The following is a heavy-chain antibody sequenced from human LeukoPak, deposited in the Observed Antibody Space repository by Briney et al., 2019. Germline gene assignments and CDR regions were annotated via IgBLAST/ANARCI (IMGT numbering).Heavy chain of an antibody. CDR1: GFTFSSYA. V-gene: IGHV3-30-3*01. CDR3: ARDGRGFDF. CDR2: ISYDGSNK. J-gene: IGHJ5*01. Sequence: PGRSLRLSCAASGFTFSSYAMHWVRQAPGKGLEWVAVISYDGSNKYYADSVKGRFTISRDNSKNTLYLQMNSLRAEDTAVYYCARDGRGFDFWGQGTLVTVSS.